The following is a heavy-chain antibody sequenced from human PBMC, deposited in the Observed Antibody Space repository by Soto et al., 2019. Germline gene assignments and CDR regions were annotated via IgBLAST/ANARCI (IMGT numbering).Heavy chain of an antibody. V-gene: IGHV1-18*01. CDR2: ISAYNGNT. CDR3: ARDLSGWYKGPIDY. J-gene: IGHJ4*02. Sequence: GSVKVSCKASGYTFTSYGISWVRQAPGQGLEWMGWISAYNGNTNYAQKLQGRVTMTTDTSTSTAYMELRSLRSDDTAVYYCARDLSGWYKGPIDYWGQGTLVTVSS. D-gene: IGHD6-19*01. CDR1: GYTFTSYG.